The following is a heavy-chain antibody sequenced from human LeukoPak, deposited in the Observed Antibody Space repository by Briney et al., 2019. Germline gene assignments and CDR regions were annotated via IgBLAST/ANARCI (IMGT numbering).Heavy chain of an antibody. CDR1: GFTFSSYA. CDR3: AKDIFGGAVAGPEGDY. V-gene: IGHV3-23*01. J-gene: IGHJ4*02. Sequence: GGSLRLSCAASGFTFSSYAMSWVRQAPGKGLEWVSAISGSGGSTYYADSVKGRFTISRDNSKNTLYLQMNSLRAEDTAVYYCAKDIFGGAVAGPEGDYWGQGTLVTVSS. CDR2: ISGSGGST. D-gene: IGHD6-19*01.